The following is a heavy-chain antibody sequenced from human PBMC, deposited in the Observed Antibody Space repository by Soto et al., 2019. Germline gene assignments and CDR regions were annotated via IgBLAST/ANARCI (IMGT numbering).Heavy chain of an antibody. CDR1: GFTVSSNY. J-gene: IGHJ4*02. Sequence: GGSMRLSCAAAGFTVSSNYMSWVRQAPGKGLEWVSVIYSGGSTYYADSVKGRFTISRDNSKNTLYLQMNSLRAEDTAVYYCARGGGYYDILTGLDYWGQGTLVTVSS. CDR3: ARGGGYYDILTGLDY. D-gene: IGHD3-9*01. V-gene: IGHV3-66*01. CDR2: IYSGGST.